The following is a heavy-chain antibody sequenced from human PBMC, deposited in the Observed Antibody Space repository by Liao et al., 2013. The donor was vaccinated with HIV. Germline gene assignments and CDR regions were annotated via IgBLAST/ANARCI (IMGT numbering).Heavy chain of an antibody. V-gene: IGHV4-4*07. Sequence: QMQLQESGPGLVKPSETLSLTCDVSGGSINNHYWNWIRQPAGRGLEWIGRMYTSGNTNYNPSLKSRVTMSVDTSKNQFSLKLTSVTAADTAVYFCARGRAYCSSPSCYAFDSWGQGTLVTVSS. CDR2: MYTSGNT. D-gene: IGHD2-2*01. CDR1: GGSINNHY. CDR3: ARGRAYCSSPSCYAFDS. J-gene: IGHJ4*02.